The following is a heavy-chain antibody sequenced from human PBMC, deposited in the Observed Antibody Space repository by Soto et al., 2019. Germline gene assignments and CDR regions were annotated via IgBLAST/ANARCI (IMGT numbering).Heavy chain of an antibody. D-gene: IGHD5-18*01. CDR2: IIPIFGTA. J-gene: IGHJ4*02. CDR3: AREVAGYRYGYTKTNHFDY. Sequence: SVKVSCKASGCTFSSYAISWVRQAPGQGLEWMGGIIPIFGTANYAQKFQGRVTITADESTSTAYMELSSLRSEDTAVYYCAREVAGYRYGYTKTNHFDYGGQGTRVPVS. V-gene: IGHV1-69*13. CDR1: GCTFSSYA.